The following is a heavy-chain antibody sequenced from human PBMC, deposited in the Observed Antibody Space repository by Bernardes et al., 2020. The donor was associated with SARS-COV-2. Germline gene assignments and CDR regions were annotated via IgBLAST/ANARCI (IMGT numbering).Heavy chain of an antibody. V-gene: IGHV3-74*01. J-gene: IGHJ4*02. Sequence: GGSLRLSCAASGFTFSSYWMHWVSQGPGKGLVWVSRINSDGRTTTYADSVKGRFTISRDNGKNTLYLQMNSLRAEDTAVYYCVRGPSDGHGRFEYWGQGALVTVSS. CDR3: VRGPSDGHGRFEY. CDR2: INSDGRTT. CDR1: GFTFSSYW.